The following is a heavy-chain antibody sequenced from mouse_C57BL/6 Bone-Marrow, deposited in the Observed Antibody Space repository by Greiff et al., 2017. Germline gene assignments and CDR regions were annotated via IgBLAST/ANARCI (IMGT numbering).Heavy chain of an antibody. CDR2: IDPETGGT. Sequence: QVQLQQSGAELVRPGASVTLSCKASGYTFTDYEMHWVKQTPVHGLEWIGAIDPETGGTAYNQKFKGKAILTADKSSSTAYMELRSLTSEDSAVYYCTRGMETYYSNLGTWFAYWGQGTLVTVSA. CDR3: TRGMETYYSNLGTWFAY. J-gene: IGHJ3*01. CDR1: GYTFTDYE. V-gene: IGHV1-15*01. D-gene: IGHD2-5*01.